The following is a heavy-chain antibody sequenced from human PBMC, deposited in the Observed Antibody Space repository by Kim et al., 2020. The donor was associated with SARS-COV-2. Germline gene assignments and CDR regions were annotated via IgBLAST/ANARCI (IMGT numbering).Heavy chain of an antibody. D-gene: IGHD1-20*01. CDR1: GFTFINAW. Sequence: GGSLRLSCTASGFTFINAWMTWVRQTPGKGLEWIGRIKTKNEGLATDYAAPLKGRFIISRNDSEKMVYLQMNSLETDDTGVYYCTTDGNWSYWGQGTLVTVSS. J-gene: IGHJ4*02. CDR3: TTDGNWSY. V-gene: IGHV3-15*01. CDR2: IKTKNEGLAT.